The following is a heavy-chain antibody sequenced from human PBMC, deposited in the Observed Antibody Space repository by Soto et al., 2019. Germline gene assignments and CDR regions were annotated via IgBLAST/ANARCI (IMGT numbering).Heavy chain of an antibody. V-gene: IGHV3-74*01. CDR3: ARGSTVGWHVNYYGMDV. J-gene: IGHJ6*02. D-gene: IGHD2-15*01. Sequence: GGSLRLSCAASGFTFSSYWMHWVRQAPGKGLVWVSRINSDGSSTSYADSVKGRFTISRDNAKNTLYLQMNSLRAEDTAVYYCARGSTVGWHVNYYGMDVWGQGTTVTFSS. CDR2: INSDGSST. CDR1: GFTFSSYW.